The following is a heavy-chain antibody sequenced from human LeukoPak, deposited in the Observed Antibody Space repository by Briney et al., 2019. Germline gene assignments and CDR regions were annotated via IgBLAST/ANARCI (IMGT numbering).Heavy chain of an antibody. CDR2: IRYDGKTQ. CDR3: AKDLNTVVMQYFDS. D-gene: IGHD3-22*01. CDR1: RFPFRSYG. V-gene: IGHV3-30*02. Sequence: VGSVRLSRTGSRFPFRSYGMHWVRPTPGRGLEWVAFIRYDGKTQYNADSVKGRFTIAREDSHSTVHLHMRDLRPDDAAVYFCAKDLNTVVMQYFDSWGQGTLVSVSS. J-gene: IGHJ4*02.